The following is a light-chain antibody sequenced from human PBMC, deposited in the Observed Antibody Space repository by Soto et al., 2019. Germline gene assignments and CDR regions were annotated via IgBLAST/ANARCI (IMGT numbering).Light chain of an antibody. CDR2: EVS. CDR3: SSYAGSSIGV. Sequence: QSALTQPPSASGSPGQSVTIPCTGTSSDVGGYNYVSWYQQHPGKAPKLMIYEVSKRPSGVPDRFSGSKSGNTASLTVSGLQAEDEADYYCSSYAGSSIGVFGTGTKLTVL. J-gene: IGLJ1*01. CDR1: SSDVGGYNY. V-gene: IGLV2-8*01.